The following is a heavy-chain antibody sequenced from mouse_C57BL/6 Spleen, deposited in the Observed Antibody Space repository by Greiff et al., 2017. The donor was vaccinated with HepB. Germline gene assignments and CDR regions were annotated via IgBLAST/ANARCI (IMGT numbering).Heavy chain of an antibody. V-gene: IGHV1-15*01. Sequence: VQLQESGAELVRPGASVTLSCKASGYTFTDYEMHWVKQTPVHGLEWIGAIDPETGGTAYNQKFKGKAILTADKSSSTTYMELRSLTSEDSAVYYCTRGHAWFAYWGQGTLVTVSA. J-gene: IGHJ3*01. CDR1: GYTFTDYE. CDR3: TRGHAWFAY. D-gene: IGHD3-3*01. CDR2: IDPETGGT.